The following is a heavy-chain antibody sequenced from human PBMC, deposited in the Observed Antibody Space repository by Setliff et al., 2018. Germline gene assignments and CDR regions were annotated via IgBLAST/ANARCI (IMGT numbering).Heavy chain of an antibody. Sequence: GGSLRLSCAASGFIFSSYWMHWVRQVPEKGLVWVSQINTDGSTTRYADSVKGRFTVSRDNAKNSLHLQMNSLRPEDTALYYCARLAGTMTIYGYYHYYMDVWGKGTTVTVSS. J-gene: IGHJ6*03. V-gene: IGHV3-74*01. D-gene: IGHD3-22*01. CDR2: INTDGSTT. CDR3: ARLAGTMTIYGYYHYYMDV. CDR1: GFIFSSYW.